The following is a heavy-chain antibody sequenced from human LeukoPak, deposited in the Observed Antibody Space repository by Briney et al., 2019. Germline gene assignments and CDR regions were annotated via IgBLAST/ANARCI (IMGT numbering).Heavy chain of an antibody. CDR2: IIPIFVTP. D-gene: IGHD2-2*03. V-gene: IGHV1-69*13. CDR3: ATVGYCGSSSCLAAAGLDY. J-gene: IGHJ4*02. Sequence: SVTVSCKASGGTFSSYAISWVRQAPGQGLEWMGGIIPIFVTPNYAQKFQGRVTISADEFTTTAYMELSSLRSEDTAMYYCATVGYCGSSSCLAAAGLDYWGQGTLVTVSS. CDR1: GGTFSSYA.